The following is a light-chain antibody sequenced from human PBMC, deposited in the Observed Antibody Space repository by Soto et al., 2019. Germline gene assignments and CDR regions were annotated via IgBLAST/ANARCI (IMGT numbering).Light chain of an antibody. CDR3: AAWDDTVRSYV. V-gene: IGLV1-47*01. J-gene: IGLJ1*01. CDR1: ISNIGTNY. Sequence: LTQPPSVSGTPGQRVTVSCAGGISNIGTNYVHWFQQLPGTAPKVLSNRDNQRPSGVPDRFSGSKSGTSASLAISGLRSEDEAEYYCAAWDDTVRSYVFGTGTKLTVL. CDR2: RDN.